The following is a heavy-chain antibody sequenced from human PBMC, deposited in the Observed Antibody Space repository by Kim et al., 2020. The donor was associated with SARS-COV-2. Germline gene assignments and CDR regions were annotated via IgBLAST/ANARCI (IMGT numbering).Heavy chain of an antibody. CDR2: IKPDGSEK. D-gene: IGHD3-16*01. Sequence: GGSLRLSCAASGFPFTTYYMTWVRQAPGKGLEWVANIKPDGSEKSYVDSVKGRFTISRDNAKSSVYLQMNSLRGEDTAVYYCARGGGQDYSVWGQGTLGPVSP. J-gene: IGHJ4*02. V-gene: IGHV3-7*01. CDR3: ARGGGQDYSV. CDR1: GFPFTTYY.